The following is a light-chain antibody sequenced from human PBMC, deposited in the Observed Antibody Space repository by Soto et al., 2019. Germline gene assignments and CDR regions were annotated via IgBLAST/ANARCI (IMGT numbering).Light chain of an antibody. Sequence: DIVMTQSPDSLAVYLGERATINCKSSQSVLYSSNNKNYLAWFQQKPGQPPKLLLYWASTRESGVPDRFSGSGSGTDFSLTISSLQAEDVAVYYCQQYYATPFTFGPGTKVDI. J-gene: IGKJ3*01. CDR2: WAS. V-gene: IGKV4-1*01. CDR1: QSVLYSSNNKNY. CDR3: QQYYATPFT.